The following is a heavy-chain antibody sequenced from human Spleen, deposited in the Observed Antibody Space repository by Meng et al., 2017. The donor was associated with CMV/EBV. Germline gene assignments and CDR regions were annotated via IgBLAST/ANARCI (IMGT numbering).Heavy chain of an antibody. Sequence: GESLKISCAASGFTFDSYCMHWLRQTPDKGLEWVAFTRYDGNNNYYADSVKGRFTISRDNSKNTLYLQMNSLRVEDTAVYYCAKDREPSGYDSPIDYWGQGTLVTVSS. CDR2: TRYDGNNN. D-gene: IGHD5-12*01. CDR3: AKDREPSGYDSPIDY. J-gene: IGHJ4*02. CDR1: GFTFDSYC. V-gene: IGHV3-30*02.